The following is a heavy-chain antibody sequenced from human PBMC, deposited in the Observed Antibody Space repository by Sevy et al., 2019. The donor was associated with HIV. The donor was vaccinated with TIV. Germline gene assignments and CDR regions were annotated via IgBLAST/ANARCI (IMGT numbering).Heavy chain of an antibody. Sequence: ASVKVSCKASGYTFTGYYMHWVRQAPGQGLEWMGWINPNSGGTNYAQKFQGWVTMTRDTSISTAYMELSRLRSDDTAVYYWARGRYEKAHVSLGIAVAGNQAVYYYYMDVWGKGTTVTVSS. J-gene: IGHJ6*03. CDR2: INPNSGGT. D-gene: IGHD6-19*01. V-gene: IGHV1-2*04. CDR3: ARGRYEKAHVSLGIAVAGNQAVYYYYMDV. CDR1: GYTFTGYY.